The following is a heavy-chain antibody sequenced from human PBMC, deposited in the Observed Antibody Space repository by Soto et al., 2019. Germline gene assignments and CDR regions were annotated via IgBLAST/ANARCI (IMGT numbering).Heavy chain of an antibody. D-gene: IGHD3-9*01. CDR2: IYYSGST. V-gene: IGHV4-59*12. Sequence: QVQLQESGPGLVKPSETLSLTCTVSGGSISSYYWSWIRQPPGKGLEWIGYIYYSGSTNYNPSLKSRVTISVDTSKHQLSLKLRSVTAADTAVYYCARRYGYYFDYWGQGTLVTVSS. CDR1: GGSISSYY. J-gene: IGHJ4*02. CDR3: ARRYGYYFDY.